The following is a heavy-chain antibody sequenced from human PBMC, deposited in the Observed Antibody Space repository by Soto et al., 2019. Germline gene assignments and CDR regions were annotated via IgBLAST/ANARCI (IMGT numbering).Heavy chain of an antibody. Sequence: VQLVESGGGLIQPGGSLRLSCAASGFTVSNNHMTWVRQAAGKGLELVSFVHGGGSTSYADSLKGRFTISSDNSKNTLYLQMDSLRAEDKAIYYCAGRLTTAASLDYWGRGTLVTVSS. CDR2: VHGGGST. CDR3: AGRLTTAASLDY. CDR1: GFTVSNNH. V-gene: IGHV3-53*01. D-gene: IGHD3-16*01. J-gene: IGHJ4*02.